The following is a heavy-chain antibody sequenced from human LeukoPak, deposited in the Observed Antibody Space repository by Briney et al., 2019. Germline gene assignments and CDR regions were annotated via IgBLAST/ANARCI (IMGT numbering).Heavy chain of an antibody. J-gene: IGHJ4*02. CDR3: ARDRRGYSYGTPDRGDY. CDR2: ISSSSSYI. CDR1: GFTFSSYS. Sequence: GGSLRLSCAASGFTFSSYSMNWVRQAPGKGLEWVSSISSSSSYIYYADSVKGRFTISRDNAKNSLYLQMNSLRAEDTAVYYCARDRRGYSYGTPDRGDYWGQGTLVTVSS. D-gene: IGHD5-18*01. V-gene: IGHV3-21*01.